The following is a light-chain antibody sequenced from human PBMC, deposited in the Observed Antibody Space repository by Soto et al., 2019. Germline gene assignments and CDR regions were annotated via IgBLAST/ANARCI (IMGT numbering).Light chain of an antibody. CDR1: SSDVGGYNY. CDR2: DDT. Sequence: QSALTQPRSVSGSPGQSVTISCTGTSSDVGGYNYVSWYQQHPGKAPKLMIYDDTKRSSGVPDRFSGSKSGNTASLTISGLQAEDEADYYCCSYAGSYTWVFGGGTKLTVL. V-gene: IGLV2-11*01. J-gene: IGLJ3*02. CDR3: CSYAGSYTWV.